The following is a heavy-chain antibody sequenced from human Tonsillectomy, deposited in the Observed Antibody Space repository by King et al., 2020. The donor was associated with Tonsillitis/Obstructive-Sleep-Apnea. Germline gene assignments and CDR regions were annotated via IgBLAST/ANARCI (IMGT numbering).Heavy chain of an antibody. J-gene: IGHJ4*02. CDR1: GFTFGVYA. CDR3: TMGDSSSYSIPYFDY. V-gene: IGHV3-49*04. Sequence: VQLVESGGGLVQPGRSLRLSCTASGFTFGVYAMSCVRQAPGKGLEWVGFIRSKAYGGTTEYDASVKSRFTISRDDSKRIAYLQMNSLKTQDTAVCYFTMGDSSSYSIPYFDYWGQGTLVTVSS. D-gene: IGHD3-22*01. CDR2: IRSKAYGGTT.